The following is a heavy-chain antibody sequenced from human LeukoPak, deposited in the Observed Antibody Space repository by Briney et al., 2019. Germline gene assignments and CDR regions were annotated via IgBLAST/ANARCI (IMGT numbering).Heavy chain of an antibody. V-gene: IGHV3-30*18. J-gene: IGHJ6*02. CDR3: AKNSGSYYYGMDV. Sequence: GGSLRLSCAASGFTSSSYGMHWVRQAPGKGLEWVAVISYDGSNKYYADSLKGRFTISRDNSKNTLYLQMNSLRAEDTAVYYCAKNSGSYYYGMDVWGQGTTVTVSS. D-gene: IGHD1-26*01. CDR2: ISYDGSNK. CDR1: GFTSSSYG.